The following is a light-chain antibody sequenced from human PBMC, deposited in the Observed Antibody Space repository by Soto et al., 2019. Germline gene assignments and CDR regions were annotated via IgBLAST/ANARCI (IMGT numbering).Light chain of an antibody. CDR2: GAS. J-gene: IGKJ1*01. CDR3: QQYGSSWT. V-gene: IGKV3-20*01. CDR1: QSVSSTY. Sequence: EIVLTQSPGTLSLSPGERATLSCRASQSVSSTYLAWYQQKPGQAPRLLIYGASSRATGIPDRFSGSGSGTAFILTISRLEPEDFAMYDCQQYGSSWTVGQGTKVEIK.